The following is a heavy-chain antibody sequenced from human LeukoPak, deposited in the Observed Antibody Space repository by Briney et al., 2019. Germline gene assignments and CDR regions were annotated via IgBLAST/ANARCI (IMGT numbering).Heavy chain of an antibody. CDR1: GFPFSSYT. Sequence: GGSLTLSRAPSGFPFSSYTMNWVRQAPGKGLEWVSSIAGSSGYISYADSVKGRFTISRDNAKKSLYLQMTSLTAEDTAVYYCARDRGAYCGGDCYLGFDYWGRGTLVTVSS. V-gene: IGHV3-21*01. D-gene: IGHD2-21*02. CDR3: ARDRGAYCGGDCYLGFDY. CDR2: IAGSSGYI. J-gene: IGHJ4*01.